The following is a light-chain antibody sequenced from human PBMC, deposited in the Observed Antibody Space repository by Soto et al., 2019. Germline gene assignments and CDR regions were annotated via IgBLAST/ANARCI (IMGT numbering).Light chain of an antibody. CDR2: GAS. J-gene: IGKJ1*01. Sequence: EIVLTQSPATLSLSPGERATLSCRASPSVTNFLAWYQQKPGQAPRLLIYGASTRASDIPARFSGYGSGTDFTLTISSLQSEDFAVYHCQQYNNWPTFGQGTKV. CDR3: QQYNNWPT. V-gene: IGKV3-15*01. CDR1: PSVTNF.